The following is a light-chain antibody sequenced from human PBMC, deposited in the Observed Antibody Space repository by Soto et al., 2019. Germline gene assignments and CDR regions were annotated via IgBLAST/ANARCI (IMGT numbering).Light chain of an antibody. CDR3: SSYTSSSTYV. CDR1: SSDVGGYDY. J-gene: IGLJ1*01. V-gene: IGLV2-14*01. Sequence: QSVLTQPASVSGSPGQSIAISCTGTSSDVGGYDYVSWYQQHPGKAPKVMIYDVSNRPSGVSNRFSGSKSGNTASLTISGLQADDEADYSCSSYTSSSTYVFGTGTKVTVL. CDR2: DVS.